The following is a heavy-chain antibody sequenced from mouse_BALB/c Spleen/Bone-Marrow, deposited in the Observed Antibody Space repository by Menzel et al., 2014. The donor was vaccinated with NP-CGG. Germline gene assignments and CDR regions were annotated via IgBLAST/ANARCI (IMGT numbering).Heavy chain of an antibody. CDR1: GYAFSSSW. J-gene: IGHJ4*01. CDR2: IYPGGGDI. Sequence: QVQLQQSGPELVKPGASVKISCKASGYAFSSSWVNWVKQRPGQGLEWIGRIYPGGGDINYNGKFKGKATLTADKSSSTAYMQLSSLTSVDSAVYFCARSDGYRVMDYWGQGTSVTVSS. D-gene: IGHD2-3*01. CDR3: ARSDGYRVMDY. V-gene: IGHV1-82*01.